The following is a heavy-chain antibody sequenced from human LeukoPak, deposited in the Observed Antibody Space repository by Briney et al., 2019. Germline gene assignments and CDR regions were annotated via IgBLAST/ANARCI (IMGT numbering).Heavy chain of an antibody. V-gene: IGHV3-23*01. Sequence: GGSLRLSCAASGFTFSSYAMSWVRQAPGKGLEWVSAISGSGGSTYYADSVEGRFTISRDNSKNTLYLQMNSLRAEDTAVYYCWGAMGPGAFDIWGQGTMVTVSS. CDR1: GFTFSSYA. CDR3: WGAMGPGAFDI. CDR2: ISGSGGST. J-gene: IGHJ3*02. D-gene: IGHD3-16*01.